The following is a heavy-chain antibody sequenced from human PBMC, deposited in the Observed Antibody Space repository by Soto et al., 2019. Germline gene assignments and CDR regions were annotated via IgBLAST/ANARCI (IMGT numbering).Heavy chain of an antibody. J-gene: IGHJ1*01. V-gene: IGHV4-59*01. CDR1: GGSISSYY. D-gene: IGHD5-18*01. CDR3: ARFTNTAMANDN. CDR2: IYYSGST. Sequence: SETLSLTCTVSGGSISSYYWSWIRQPPGKGLEWIGYIYYSGSTNYNPSLKSRVTISVHTSKNQFSLKLSSVTAADTAVYYCARFTNTAMANDNWGKGSLVTVYS.